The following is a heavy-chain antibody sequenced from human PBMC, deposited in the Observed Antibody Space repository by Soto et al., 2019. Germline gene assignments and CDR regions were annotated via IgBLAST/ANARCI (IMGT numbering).Heavy chain of an antibody. CDR3: IQSRCGGDCLQSYASYYYYGMDV. CDR1: AFSLSTGGVG. V-gene: IGHV2-5*02. D-gene: IGHD2-21*02. Sequence: QITLKESGPTLLKPTQTLTLTCTFSAFSLSTGGVGVGWIRQPPGKALEWLALIYWDDDKRYSPSLRSRLTITNDTSKKQVVLTMTNMDPVDTATYYCIQSRCGGDCLQSYASYYYYGMDVWGQGTTVTVSS. J-gene: IGHJ6*02. CDR2: IYWDDDK.